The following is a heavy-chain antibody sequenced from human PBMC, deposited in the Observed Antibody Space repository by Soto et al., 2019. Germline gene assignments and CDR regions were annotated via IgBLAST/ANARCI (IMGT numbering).Heavy chain of an antibody. V-gene: IGHV2-5*02. J-gene: IGHJ4*02. CDR3: AHRADSSGYYYRGYFDY. Sequence: QITLKESGPTLVKPTQTLTLTCTFSGFSLSTSGVGVGWIRQPPGKALEWLALIYWDDDKRYSPSLKSRLTITKHTSKNQVVLTMTNMDPVDTATYYCAHRADSSGYYYRGYFDYWGQGTLVTVSS. D-gene: IGHD3-22*01. CDR2: IYWDDDK. CDR1: GFSLSTSGVG.